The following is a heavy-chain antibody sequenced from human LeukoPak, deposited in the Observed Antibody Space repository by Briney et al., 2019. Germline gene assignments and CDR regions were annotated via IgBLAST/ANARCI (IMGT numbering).Heavy chain of an antibody. CDR1: GFTFSSYS. D-gene: IGHD3-22*01. CDR2: ISGSGGST. J-gene: IGHJ2*01. Sequence: GGSLRLSCAASGFTFSSYSMSWVRQAPGKGLEWVSGISGSGGSTDYADSVKGRFTISRDNSKNTLYLQMNSLRAEDTAVYYCAKDPNYYDSSGYYWGRDWYFDLWGRGTLVTVSS. CDR3: AKDPNYYDSSGYYWGRDWYFDL. V-gene: IGHV3-23*01.